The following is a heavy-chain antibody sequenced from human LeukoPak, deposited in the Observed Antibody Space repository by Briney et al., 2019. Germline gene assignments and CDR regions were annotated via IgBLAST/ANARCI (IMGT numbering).Heavy chain of an antibody. CDR3: ARGGSHDAFDI. Sequence: SVKVSCKTSGCTFSSYAISWVRQAPGQGLEWMGRIIPILGIANYAQKFQGRVTITADKSTSTAYMELSSLRSEDTAVYYCARGGSHDAFDIWGQGTMVTVSS. D-gene: IGHD3-16*01. V-gene: IGHV1-69*04. CDR2: IIPILGIA. CDR1: GCTFSSYA. J-gene: IGHJ3*02.